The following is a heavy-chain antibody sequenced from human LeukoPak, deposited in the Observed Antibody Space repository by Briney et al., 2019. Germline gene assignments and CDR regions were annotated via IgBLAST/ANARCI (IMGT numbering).Heavy chain of an antibody. D-gene: IGHD7-27*01. CDR1: GVSISSSSYY. J-gene: IGHJ4*02. CDR2: IYYSGST. CDR3: AREGANWGIFYFDY. Sequence: SSETLSLTCTVSGVSISSSSYYWGWIRQPPGKGLEWIGSIYYSGSTYYNPSLKSRVTISVDTSKNQFSLKLSSVTAADTAVYYCAREGANWGIFYFDYWGQGTLVTVSS. V-gene: IGHV4-39*02.